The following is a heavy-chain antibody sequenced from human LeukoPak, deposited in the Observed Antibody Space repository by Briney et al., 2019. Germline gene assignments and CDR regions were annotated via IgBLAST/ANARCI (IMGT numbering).Heavy chain of an antibody. V-gene: IGHV3-23*01. Sequence: PGGSLRLSCAASGFTFSNYALSWVRQAPGKGLEWVSAISGSGGSTYYADSVKGRFTISRDNSKSTLYLQMNSPRAEDTAVYYCAKDRHYSSSPRRFDYWGQGTLVTVSS. CDR2: ISGSGGST. D-gene: IGHD6-13*01. CDR1: GFTFSNYA. J-gene: IGHJ4*02. CDR3: AKDRHYSSSPRRFDY.